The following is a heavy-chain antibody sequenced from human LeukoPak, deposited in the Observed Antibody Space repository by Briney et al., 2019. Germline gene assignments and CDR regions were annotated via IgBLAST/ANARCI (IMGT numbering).Heavy chain of an antibody. J-gene: IGHJ4*02. V-gene: IGHV1-18*01. CDR1: GYTFTTFG. Sequence: ASVKVSCKASGYTFTTFGITWVRQAPGQGLEWMGWISAYNGDTNYAQKVQGRVTMTTDTSTRTAYMELRSLRSDDTAVYYCARDSAAAGTGLDYWGQGTLVTVSS. CDR3: ARDSAAAGTGLDY. CDR2: ISAYNGDT. D-gene: IGHD6-13*01.